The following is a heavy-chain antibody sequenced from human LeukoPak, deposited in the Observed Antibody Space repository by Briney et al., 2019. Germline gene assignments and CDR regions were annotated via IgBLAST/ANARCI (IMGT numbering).Heavy chain of an antibody. V-gene: IGHV4-59*01. J-gene: IGHJ4*02. Sequence: SETLSLTCTVSGGSISSYYWSWIRQPPGKGLEWIGYIYYSGSTNYNPSLKSRVTISVDTSKNQFSLKPSSVTAADTAVYCCARLNGYSYGLFYWGQGTLVTVSS. D-gene: IGHD5-18*01. CDR1: GGSISSYY. CDR2: IYYSGST. CDR3: ARLNGYSYGLFY.